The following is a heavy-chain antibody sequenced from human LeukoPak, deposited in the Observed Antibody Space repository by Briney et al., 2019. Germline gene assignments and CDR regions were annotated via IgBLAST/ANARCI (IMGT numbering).Heavy chain of an antibody. D-gene: IGHD3-22*01. Sequence: GGSLRLSCAASGFTFDDYGMSWVRQAPGKGLEWVSGINWNGGSTGYADSVKGRFTISRDNAKNSLYLQMNSLRAEDTALYYCARGDSSGYLPGNYFDYWGQGTLVTVSS. CDR2: INWNGGST. CDR1: GFTFDDYG. V-gene: IGHV3-20*04. CDR3: ARGDSSGYLPGNYFDY. J-gene: IGHJ4*02.